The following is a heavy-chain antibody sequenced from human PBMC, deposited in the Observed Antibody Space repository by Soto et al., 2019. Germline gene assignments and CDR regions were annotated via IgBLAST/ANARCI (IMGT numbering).Heavy chain of an antibody. V-gene: IGHV4-31*03. Sequence: SETLSLTCTVSGGSISSGGYYWSWIRQHPGKGLEWIGYIYYSGSTYYNPSLKSRVTISVDTSKNQFSLKLSSVTAADTAVYYCARVYSATPVTTYYYDSSGYYLASDYWGQGTLVTGSS. CDR3: ARVYSATPVTTYYYDSSGYYLASDY. CDR1: GGSISSGGYY. D-gene: IGHD3-22*01. CDR2: IYYSGST. J-gene: IGHJ4*02.